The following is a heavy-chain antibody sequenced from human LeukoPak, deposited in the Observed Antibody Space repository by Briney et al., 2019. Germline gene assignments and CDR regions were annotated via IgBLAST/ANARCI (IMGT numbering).Heavy chain of an antibody. CDR1: GFTFSSYG. CDR3: AKDAVRITGTSWSNWFDP. D-gene: IGHD1-20*01. Sequence: GGSLRLSCAASGFTFSSYGMHWVRQAPGKGLEWVAFIRYDGSNKYYADSVKGRFTISRDNSKNTLYLQMNSLRAEDTAVYYCAKDAVRITGTSWSNWFDPWGQGTLVTVSS. CDR2: IRYDGSNK. J-gene: IGHJ5*02. V-gene: IGHV3-30*02.